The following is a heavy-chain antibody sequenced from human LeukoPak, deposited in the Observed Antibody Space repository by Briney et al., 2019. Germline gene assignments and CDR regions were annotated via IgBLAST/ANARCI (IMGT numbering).Heavy chain of an antibody. CDR1: GFTFSSYS. Sequence: GGSLRLSCAASGFTFSSYSMNWVRQAPGKGLEWVSSISSSSSYIYYADSVKGRFTISRDNAKNSLYQQMNSLRAEDTAVYYCARVVLGGYHRADYWGQGTLVTVSS. J-gene: IGHJ4*02. V-gene: IGHV3-21*01. CDR2: ISSSSSYI. D-gene: IGHD5-12*01. CDR3: ARVVLGGYHRADY.